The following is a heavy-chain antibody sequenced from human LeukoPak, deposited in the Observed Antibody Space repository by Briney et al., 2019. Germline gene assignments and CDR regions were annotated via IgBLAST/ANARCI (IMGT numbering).Heavy chain of an antibody. CDR1: GYTFTDYY. V-gene: IGHV1-2*02. CDR3: ARDGALDF. Sequence: ASVKVPCKASGYTFTDYYMHWVRQAPGQGLEWMGWINPNSGGTKYAQKFQGRVTLTRDTSISTAYMELRGLRSDDTAAYYCARDGALDFWGQGTLVTVSS. D-gene: IGHD3-16*01. J-gene: IGHJ4*02. CDR2: INPNSGGT.